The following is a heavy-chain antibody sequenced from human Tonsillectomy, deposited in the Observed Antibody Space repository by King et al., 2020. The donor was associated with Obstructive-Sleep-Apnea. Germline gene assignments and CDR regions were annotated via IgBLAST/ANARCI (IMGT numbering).Heavy chain of an antibody. D-gene: IGHD1-26*01. V-gene: IGHV3-23*04. J-gene: IGHJ4*02. CDR3: AKDRSSGSYRSYYFDY. CDR2: ISGSGGST. CDR1: GFTFSSYA. Sequence: VQLVESGGGLVQPGGSLRLSCAASGFTFSSYAMSWVRQAPGKGLEWVSAISGSGGSTYYADSVKGRFTISRDNSKNTLYLQMNSLRAEDTAVYYCAKDRSSGSYRSYYFDYWGQGTLVTVSS.